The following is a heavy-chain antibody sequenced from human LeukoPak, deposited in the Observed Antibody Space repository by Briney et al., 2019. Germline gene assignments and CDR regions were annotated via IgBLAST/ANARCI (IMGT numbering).Heavy chain of an antibody. J-gene: IGHJ4*02. CDR1: GFTFSSYA. D-gene: IGHD3-3*01. V-gene: IGHV3-30-3*01. CDR3: ARGQVKTVLEWLPPDY. Sequence: GGSLRLSCAASGFTFSSYAMHWVRQAPGKGLEWVAVISYDGSNKYYADSVKXRFTISRDNSKNTLYLQMNSLRAEDTAVYYCARGQVKTVLEWLPPDYWGQGTLVTVSS. CDR2: ISYDGSNK.